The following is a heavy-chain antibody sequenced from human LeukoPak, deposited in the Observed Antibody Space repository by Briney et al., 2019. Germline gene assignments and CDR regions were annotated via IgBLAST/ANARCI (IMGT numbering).Heavy chain of an antibody. CDR3: AKGYYYDSSGRFDY. V-gene: IGHV3-23*01. Sequence: GGSLRLSCAASGFTFSSYAMSWVRQAPGKGLEWVSAISGSGGSTYYADPVKGRFTISRDNSKNTLYLQMNSLRAEDTAVYYCAKGYYYDSSGRFDYWGQGTLVTVSS. J-gene: IGHJ4*02. CDR1: GFTFSSYA. CDR2: ISGSGGST. D-gene: IGHD3-22*01.